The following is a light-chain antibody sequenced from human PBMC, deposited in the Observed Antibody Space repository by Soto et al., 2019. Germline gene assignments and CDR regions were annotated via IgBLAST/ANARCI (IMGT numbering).Light chain of an antibody. CDR2: ATS. J-gene: IGKJ3*01. CDR3: LQDHSYLT. V-gene: IGKV1-6*01. CDR1: HDIRND. Sequence: AIQMTQSPASLSASVGDRVTITCRASHDIRNDLAWYQQKPGKAPTLLIYATSTLQSGVPSRFSGSGSGTDFTLTISSLQPEDFATYYCLQDHSYLTFGPGTKVDF.